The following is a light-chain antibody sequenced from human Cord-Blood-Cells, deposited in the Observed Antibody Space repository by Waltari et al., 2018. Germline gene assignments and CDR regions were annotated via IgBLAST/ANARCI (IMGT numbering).Light chain of an antibody. V-gene: IGLV2-14*01. Sequence: HSALTQPASVSGSPGQSITISCTGTSSDVGGYNYVSRYQQHPGKAPKPMIYEVSKRPAGVSNRCAGSKSGNAASLTISGLQAEDESDYSCSSYPSSSTWVFGGGPKLTVL. CDR3: SSYPSSSTWV. CDR1: SSDVGGYNY. J-gene: IGLJ3*02. CDR2: EVS.